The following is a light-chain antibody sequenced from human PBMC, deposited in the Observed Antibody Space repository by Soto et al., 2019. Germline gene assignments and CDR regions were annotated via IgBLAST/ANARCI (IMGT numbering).Light chain of an antibody. Sequence: EVVLTQSPGTLSLSPGESATLSCRASQSVISNFLAWYQQKPAQAPRLLIYDTSNRATGIPDRFSGSGSGTDFTLTISRLEPEDFAVYYSQQNGALPPTFGQGTKVEIK. CDR2: DTS. J-gene: IGKJ1*01. V-gene: IGKV3-20*01. CDR3: QQNGALPPT. CDR1: QSVISNF.